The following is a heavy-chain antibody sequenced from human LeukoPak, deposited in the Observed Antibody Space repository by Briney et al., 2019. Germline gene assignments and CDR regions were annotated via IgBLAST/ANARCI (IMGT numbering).Heavy chain of an antibody. CDR3: ARAHTNNWHVDY. J-gene: IGHJ4*02. V-gene: IGHV4-59*01. CDR2: IHDSGRS. Sequence: SETLSLTCTVSGGPTSDYYWSWLRQPPGKALEWIGYIHDSGRSDYNPSLKSRVSISVDTSKNQLSLKLSSVTAADTAVYYCARAHTNNWHVDYWGQGTLVTVSS. D-gene: IGHD1-1*01. CDR1: GGPTSDYY.